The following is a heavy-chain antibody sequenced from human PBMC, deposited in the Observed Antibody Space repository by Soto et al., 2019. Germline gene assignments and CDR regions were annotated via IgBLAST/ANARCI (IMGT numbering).Heavy chain of an antibody. CDR2: ISGSGGST. V-gene: IGHV3-23*01. D-gene: IGHD3-10*01. J-gene: IGHJ6*02. Sequence: GGSLRLSCAASGFTFSSYAMSWVRQAPGKGLEWVSAISGSGGSTYYADSVKGRFTISRDNSKNTLYLQMNSLRAEDTAVYYCAKGLTMVRDFSMDVWGQGTTVTVSS. CDR3: AKGLTMVRDFSMDV. CDR1: GFTFSSYA.